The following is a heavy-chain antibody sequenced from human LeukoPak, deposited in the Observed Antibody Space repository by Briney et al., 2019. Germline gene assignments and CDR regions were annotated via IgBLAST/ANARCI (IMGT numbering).Heavy chain of an antibody. Sequence: ASVKVSCKVSGYTLTELSMHWVRQAPGKGLEWMGGFDPEDGETIYAQKFQGRVTMTEDTSTDTAYMELGSLRSEDTAVYYCATSALITVAGTFDYWGQGTLVTVSS. J-gene: IGHJ4*02. D-gene: IGHD6-19*01. V-gene: IGHV1-24*01. CDR2: FDPEDGET. CDR1: GYTLTELS. CDR3: ATSALITVAGTFDY.